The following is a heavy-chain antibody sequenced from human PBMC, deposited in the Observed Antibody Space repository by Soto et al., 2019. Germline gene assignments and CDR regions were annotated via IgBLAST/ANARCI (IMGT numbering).Heavy chain of an antibody. J-gene: IGHJ5*02. CDR1: GDSFSSASFY. Sequence: WETLSLTCTVSGDSFSSASFYWIWIRQAPGKGLWWIGFIYLSRSTIYNPSLKSRVTKSLDTSKNQFSLELGSGTPADTAVYFCAKVNSGRNWFDPWGQGTLVTVSS. D-gene: IGHD6-19*01. CDR3: AKVNSGRNWFDP. CDR2: IYLSRST. V-gene: IGHV4-61*01.